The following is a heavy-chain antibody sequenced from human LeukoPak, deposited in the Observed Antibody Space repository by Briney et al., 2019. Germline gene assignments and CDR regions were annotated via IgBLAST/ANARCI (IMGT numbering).Heavy chain of an antibody. CDR3: AKERGSSWYSIDY. D-gene: IGHD6-13*01. CDR2: ISDSGGST. CDR1: GFTFSSYA. Sequence: GGSLRLSCGASGFTFSSYAMSWVRQAPGKGLEWVSAISDSGGSTYYADSVKGRFTISKDNSKNTLYLQMNSLRAEDTAVYYCAKERGSSWYSIDYWGQGTLVTVSS. J-gene: IGHJ4*02. V-gene: IGHV3-23*01.